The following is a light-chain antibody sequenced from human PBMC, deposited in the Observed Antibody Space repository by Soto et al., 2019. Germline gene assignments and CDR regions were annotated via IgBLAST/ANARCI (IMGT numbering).Light chain of an antibody. J-gene: IGKJ4*01. Sequence: EIVVTQSPATLSVSPGERATLSCRASQSVSINLAWYQHKPGQAPRLLIYGASTRATGVPARFSGSGSGTEFTLTISSLQSEDFAVYYCQQYNIWPALSFGGGTKVEIK. V-gene: IGKV3-15*01. CDR3: QQYNIWPALS. CDR1: QSVSIN. CDR2: GAS.